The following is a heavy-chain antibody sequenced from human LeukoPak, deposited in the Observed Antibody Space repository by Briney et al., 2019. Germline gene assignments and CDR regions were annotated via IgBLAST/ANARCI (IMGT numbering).Heavy chain of an antibody. CDR2: IYPSGST. CDR1: GASINSSGYY. D-gene: IGHD5-18*01. V-gene: IGHV4-61*02. Sequence: SETLSLTCTVSGASINSSGYYWSWIRQPAGKGLEWIGRIYPSGSTKYDPSLKSRVSISLDTSKNQFSLKLTSVTAADTAVYYCASTAAGPIWFDPWGQGTLVTVSS. J-gene: IGHJ5*02. CDR3: ASTAAGPIWFDP.